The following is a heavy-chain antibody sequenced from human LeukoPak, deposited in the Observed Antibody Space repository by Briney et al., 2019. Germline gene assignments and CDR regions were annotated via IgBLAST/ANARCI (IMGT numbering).Heavy chain of an antibody. V-gene: IGHV4-39*01. J-gene: IGHJ4*02. Sequence: SETLSLTCTVSGGSISSSSYYWGWIRQPPGKGLEWIGSIYYSGSTYYNPSLKSRVTISVDTSKNQFSLKLSSVTAADTAVYYCARAALIDYYDSSGYYLDYWGQGTLVTVSS. CDR2: IYYSGST. D-gene: IGHD3-22*01. CDR3: ARAALIDYYDSSGYYLDY. CDR1: GGSISSSSYY.